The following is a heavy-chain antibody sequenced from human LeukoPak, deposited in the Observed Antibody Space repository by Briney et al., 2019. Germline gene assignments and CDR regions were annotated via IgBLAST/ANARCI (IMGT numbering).Heavy chain of an antibody. CDR2: ISSEGSST. D-gene: IGHD3-16*01. CDR3: ARGENTYIDY. J-gene: IGHJ4*02. CDR1: GFTFSSYG. V-gene: IGHV3-74*01. Sequence: AGGSLRLSCAASGFTFSSYGMHWVRQAPGKGLVWVSRISSEGSSTTYADSVKGRFTISRDNAKDTLYLQMNSLRAEDTAVYYCARGENTYIDYWGQGTLVTVSS.